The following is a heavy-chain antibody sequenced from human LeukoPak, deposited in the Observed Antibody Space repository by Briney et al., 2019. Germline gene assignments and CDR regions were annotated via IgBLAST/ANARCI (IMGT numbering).Heavy chain of an antibody. V-gene: IGHV4-39*07. CDR2: IYYSGST. CDR3: ARKIIAAAGYFDY. CDR1: GVSISSSNNY. J-gene: IGHJ4*02. D-gene: IGHD6-13*01. Sequence: SETLSLTCTVSGVSISSSNNYWGWIRQPPGKGLEWIGSIYYSGSTYYNPSLKSRVTISVDTSKNQFSLKLSSVTAADTAVYYCARKIIAAAGYFDYWGQGTLVTVSS.